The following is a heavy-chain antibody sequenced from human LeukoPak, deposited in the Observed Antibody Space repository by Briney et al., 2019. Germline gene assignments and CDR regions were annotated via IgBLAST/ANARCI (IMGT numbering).Heavy chain of an antibody. CDR3: ARDQGSTSRGIDY. CDR2: IYSDGNTT. V-gene: IGHV3-74*01. D-gene: IGHD2-2*01. CDR1: GFTFSSYW. Sequence: GGSLRLSCAASGFTFSSYWMHWVRQAPGKGLVWVSRIYSDGNTTNYADSVKGRFTISRDNAKNTLYLQMDSLRAEDTAVYYCARDQGSTSRGIDYWGQGTLVTVSS. J-gene: IGHJ4*02.